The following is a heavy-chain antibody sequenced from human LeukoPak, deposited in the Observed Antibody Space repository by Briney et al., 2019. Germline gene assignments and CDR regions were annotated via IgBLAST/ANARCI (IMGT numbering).Heavy chain of an antibody. D-gene: IGHD1-1*01. V-gene: IGHV1-69*13. CDR1: GGTFSSYA. CDR3: ASGVPGPYYYYYGMDV. J-gene: IGHJ6*02. CDR2: IIPIFGTA. Sequence: ASVTVSCKASGGTFSSYAISWVRQAPGQGLEWMGGIIPIFGTANYAQKFQGRVTITADESTSTAYMELSSLRSEDTAVYYCASGVPGPYYYYYGMDVWGQGTTVTVSS.